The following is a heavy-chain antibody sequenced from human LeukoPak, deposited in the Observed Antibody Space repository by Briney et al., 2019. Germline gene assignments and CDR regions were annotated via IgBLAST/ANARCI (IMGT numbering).Heavy chain of an antibody. J-gene: IGHJ4*02. CDR2: ISYDGSNK. D-gene: IGHD6-19*01. CDR3: ARDGQQWLAFDY. V-gene: IGHV3-30*19. CDR1: GFTFSSYG. Sequence: GSLRLSCAASGFTFSSYGMHWVRQAPGKGLEWVAVISYDGSNKYYADSVKGRFTISRDNSKNTLYLQMNSLRAEDTAVYYCARDGQQWLAFDYWGQGTLVTVSS.